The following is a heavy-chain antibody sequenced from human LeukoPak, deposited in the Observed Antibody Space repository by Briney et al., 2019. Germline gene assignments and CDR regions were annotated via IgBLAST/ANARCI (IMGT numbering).Heavy chain of an antibody. CDR2: FYNGGST. CDR3: ARAPMGYYSSSWYPGWFDP. Sequence: GGSLRLSCAASGFTVYSNYMSWVRQAPGKGLEWVSLFYNGGSTYYADSVKDRFSISRDDSKNTLYLQMNSLRAEDTAVYYCARAPMGYYSSSWYPGWFDPWGQGTLVTVSS. D-gene: IGHD6-13*01. V-gene: IGHV3-66*01. CDR1: GFTVYSNY. J-gene: IGHJ5*02.